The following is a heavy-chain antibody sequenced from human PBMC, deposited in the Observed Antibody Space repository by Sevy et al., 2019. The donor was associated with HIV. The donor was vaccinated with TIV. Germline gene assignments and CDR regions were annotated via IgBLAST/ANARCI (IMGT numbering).Heavy chain of an antibody. CDR2: IHSDDTT. D-gene: IGHD5-18*01. CDR1: GFIVNNYW. CDR3: ARGKSGYGYALNY. Sequence: GGSLRLSCVASGFIVNNYWMTWVRQAPGKGLEWVSVIHSDDTTYHADSVKDRFTISRDNFKNTLYLHMSSLRAEDTAVYYCARGKSGYGYALNYWGQGTLVTVSS. J-gene: IGHJ4*02. V-gene: IGHV3-66*01.